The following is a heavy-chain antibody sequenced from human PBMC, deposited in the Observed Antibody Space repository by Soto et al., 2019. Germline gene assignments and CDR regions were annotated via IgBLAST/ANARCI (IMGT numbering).Heavy chain of an antibody. V-gene: IGHV1-2*02. D-gene: IGHD5-18*01. Sequence: ASVKVSCKTSGYTFSDYYIHWVRQAPGQEVEWLGWLNPDRGGTKFAQKFQGRVAMTRDTSINTAYMDLSGLTSDDTAFYYCARATYGYSYGYLDYWGQGTLVTVSS. CDR1: GYTFSDYY. J-gene: IGHJ4*02. CDR2: LNPDRGGT. CDR3: ARATYGYSYGYLDY.